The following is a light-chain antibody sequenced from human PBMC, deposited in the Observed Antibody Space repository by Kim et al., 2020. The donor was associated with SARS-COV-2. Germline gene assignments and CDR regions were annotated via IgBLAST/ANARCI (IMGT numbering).Light chain of an antibody. J-gene: IGKJ2*01. CDR3: QHYSRFPYT. CDR2: LAS. V-gene: IGKV1-5*03. CDR1: ENIGTW. Sequence: CASVGDRVTIPCRASENIGTWLAWYKQKPRRAPSLLIYLASTLESGVPSRFSDTGSGTEFSLSITSLQPDDFATYYCQHYSRFPYTFGQGTKLEIK.